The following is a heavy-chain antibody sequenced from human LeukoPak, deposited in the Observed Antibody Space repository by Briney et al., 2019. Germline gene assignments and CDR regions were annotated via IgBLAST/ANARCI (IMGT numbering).Heavy chain of an antibody. CDR2: IYTSGST. Sequence: SQTLSLTCTVSGGSISSGSYYWSWIRQPAGKGLEWIGRIYTSGSTNYNPSLKSRVTISVDTSKNQFSLKLSPVTAADTAVYYCATERPSTDYYYYYYMDVWGKGTTVTVSS. V-gene: IGHV4-61*02. CDR1: GGSISSGSYY. J-gene: IGHJ6*03. CDR3: ATERPSTDYYYYYYMDV. D-gene: IGHD4-17*01.